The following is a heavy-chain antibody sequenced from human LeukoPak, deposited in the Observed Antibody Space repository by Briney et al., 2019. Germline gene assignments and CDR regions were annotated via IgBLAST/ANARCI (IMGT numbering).Heavy chain of an antibody. D-gene: IGHD3-10*02. J-gene: IGHJ4*01. CDR3: ASDLGSSYCGRPDGSFDS. V-gene: IGHV4-59*11. Sequence: PSETLSLTCSVSGGSISGRYWSWIRQPPGKGLEWIGYIYYSGSTKYNPSLKSRVTMSVDTSKNQFSLKLTSVTAADTAFYYCASDLGSSYCGRPDGSFDSWGHGTLVTVFS. CDR1: GGSISGRY. CDR2: IYYSGST.